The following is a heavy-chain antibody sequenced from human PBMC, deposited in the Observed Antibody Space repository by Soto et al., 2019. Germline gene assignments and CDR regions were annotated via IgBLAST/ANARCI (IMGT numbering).Heavy chain of an antibody. Sequence: QVQLQESGPGLVKSSETLSLTCTVSGGSITSNNLWSWVRQTPGQGLEWIREIYHSGSGHYNPTLKSRVIMSVGKSKIQFSLTVNSVTAADTAIYYCARGAAAVVTPNWFDPWGQGTLVTVSS. CDR1: GGSITSNNL. CDR3: ARGAAAVVTPNWFDP. CDR2: IYHSGSG. V-gene: IGHV4-4*02. D-gene: IGHD2-21*02. J-gene: IGHJ5*02.